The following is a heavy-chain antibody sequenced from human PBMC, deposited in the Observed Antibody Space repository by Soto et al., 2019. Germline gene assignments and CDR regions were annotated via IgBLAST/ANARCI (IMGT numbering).Heavy chain of an antibody. CDR2: INAGNGNT. Sequence: ASVKVSCKASGYTFTSYAMHWVRQAPGQRLEWMGWINAGNGNTKYSQKFQGRVTITRDTSASTAYMELSSLRSEDTAVYYCARDQDFGGGTWAFDIWGQGTMVTVSS. J-gene: IGHJ3*02. D-gene: IGHD3-16*01. CDR1: GYTFTSYA. CDR3: ARDQDFGGGTWAFDI. V-gene: IGHV1-3*01.